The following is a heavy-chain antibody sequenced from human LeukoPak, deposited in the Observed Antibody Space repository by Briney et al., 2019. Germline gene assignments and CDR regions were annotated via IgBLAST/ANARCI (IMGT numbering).Heavy chain of an antibody. CDR3: ARHWSSSWYPGWFDP. Sequence: GESLKISCKGSGYSSTNYWIGWVRQQPGKGLEWMGIIYPGDSDTRYSPSFQGQVTISAEKSISTAYLQWSSLKASDTAMYYCARHWSSSWYPGWFDPWGQGTLVTVSS. J-gene: IGHJ5*02. D-gene: IGHD6-13*01. CDR2: IYPGDSDT. CDR1: GYSSTNYW. V-gene: IGHV5-51*01.